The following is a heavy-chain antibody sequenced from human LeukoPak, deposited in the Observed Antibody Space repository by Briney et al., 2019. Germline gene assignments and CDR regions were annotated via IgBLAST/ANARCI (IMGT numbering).Heavy chain of an antibody. CDR3: ARDRWQQLYYYGMDV. V-gene: IGHV4-31*03. CDR1: GGSISSGGYY. J-gene: IGHJ6*02. CDR2: IYYSGST. Sequence: PSETLSLTCTVSGGSISSGGYYWSWIRQHPGKGLEWIGYIYYSGSTYYNPSLKSRVTISVDTSKNQFSLKLSSVTAADTAVYYCARDRWQQLYYYGMDVWGQGTTVTVSS. D-gene: IGHD6-13*01.